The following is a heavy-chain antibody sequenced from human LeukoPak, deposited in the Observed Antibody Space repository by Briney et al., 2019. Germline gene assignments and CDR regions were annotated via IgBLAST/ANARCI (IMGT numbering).Heavy chain of an antibody. J-gene: IGHJ4*02. D-gene: IGHD4-17*01. CDR1: GFIFRNFG. V-gene: IGHV3-23*01. CDR3: AKVLRRPSSFDY. CDR2: ISDSGVTT. Sequence: GGSLRPSCAASGFIFRNFGMTWVRQVPGKGLEWVSTISDSGVTTHYADSVKGRFTISRDNSKNTLYLQMNSLRAEDTAVYYCAKVLRRPSSFDYWGQGTLVTVSS.